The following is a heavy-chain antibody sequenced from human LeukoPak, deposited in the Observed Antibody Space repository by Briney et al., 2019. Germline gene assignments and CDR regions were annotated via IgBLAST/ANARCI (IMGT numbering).Heavy chain of an antibody. CDR1: GVSISTYY. Sequence: PSETLSLTCTVSGVSISTYYWSWIRQPPGKGPERIGYIYSSGTTNYNPSLKSRVTISIDTSKNEFSLKLTSVTAADTAVYCAREANYYGSGSYFEGTFDHWGQGSLVIVSS. D-gene: IGHD3-10*01. CDR3: AREANYYGSGSYFEGTFDH. V-gene: IGHV4-59*01. CDR2: IYSSGTT. J-gene: IGHJ4*02.